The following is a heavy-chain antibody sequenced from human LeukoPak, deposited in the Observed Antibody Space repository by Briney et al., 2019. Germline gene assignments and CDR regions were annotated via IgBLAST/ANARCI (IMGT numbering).Heavy chain of an antibody. CDR2: ISYDGSNK. J-gene: IGHJ6*02. CDR3: ARIYRSGSYSGYYYYYGMDV. D-gene: IGHD1-26*01. Sequence: TGGSLRLSCAASGFTFSSYAMHWVRQAPGKGLEWVAVISYDGSNKYSADSVKGRFTISRDNSKNTLDLQMNSLGDEDTGVYYCARIYRSGSYSGYYYYYGMDVWGQGTTVTVSS. V-gene: IGHV3-30-3*01. CDR1: GFTFSSYA.